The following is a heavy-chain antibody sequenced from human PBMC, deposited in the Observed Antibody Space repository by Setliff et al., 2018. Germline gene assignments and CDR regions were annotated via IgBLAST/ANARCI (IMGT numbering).Heavy chain of an antibody. Sequence: PSETLSLTCTVSGGSISSSSYYWGWIRQPPGKGLEWIGSIYYSGSTYYNPSLKSRVTISVDTSKNQFSLKLSSVTAADTAVYYCASSRDYNFWSGYYSPLDYWGQGTLVTVSS. D-gene: IGHD3-3*01. CDR3: ASSRDYNFWSGYYSPLDY. CDR1: GGSISSSSYY. J-gene: IGHJ4*02. CDR2: IYYSGST. V-gene: IGHV4-39*07.